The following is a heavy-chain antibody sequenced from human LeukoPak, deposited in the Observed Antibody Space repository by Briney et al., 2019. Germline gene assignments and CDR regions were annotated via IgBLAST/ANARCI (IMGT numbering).Heavy chain of an antibody. Sequence: GESLKISCKGSGYSVTSYWIGWVRQMPGKGLEGMGIIYPGDSDTRYSPSFQGQVTISADKSISTAYLQWSSLKASDTAMYYSARRSGPSYYYYYMDVWGKGTTVTVSS. J-gene: IGHJ6*03. CDR2: IYPGDSDT. V-gene: IGHV5-51*01. CDR1: GYSVTSYW. CDR3: ARRSGPSYYYYYMDV.